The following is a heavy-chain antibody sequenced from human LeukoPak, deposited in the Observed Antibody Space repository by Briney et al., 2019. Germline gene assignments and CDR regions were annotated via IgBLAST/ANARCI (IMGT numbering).Heavy chain of an antibody. V-gene: IGHV3-33*01. CDR3: ARGRDGYNQGVDY. D-gene: IGHD5-24*01. CDR1: GFTFSSYG. CDR2: IWYDGSSK. J-gene: IGHJ4*02. Sequence: GGSLRLSCAASGFTFSSYGMHWVRQAPGKGLEWVAVIWYDGSSKYYADSVKGRFTISRDNSKNTLYLQMNSLRAEDTAVYYCARGRDGYNQGVDYWGQGTLVTVSS.